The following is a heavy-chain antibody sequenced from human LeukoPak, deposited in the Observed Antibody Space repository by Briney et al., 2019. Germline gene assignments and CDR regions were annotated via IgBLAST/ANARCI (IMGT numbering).Heavy chain of an antibody. Sequence: SDTLSLTCTVFADSINNYYWTWVRQPPGKGLEWVGNMHPGGTTKFHPSLEGRVTISITTSNKQFSSKLRSATAAATAPYYFAKTGSLFGCFLDHWGTGALVIVSS. J-gene: IGHJ4*02. CDR3: AKTGSLFGCFLDH. CDR2: MHPGGTT. D-gene: IGHD3-10*02. CDR1: ADSINNYY. V-gene: IGHV4-59*07.